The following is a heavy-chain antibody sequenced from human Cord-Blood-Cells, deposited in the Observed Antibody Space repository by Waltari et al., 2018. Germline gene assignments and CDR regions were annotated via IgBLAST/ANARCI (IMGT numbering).Heavy chain of an antibody. D-gene: IGHD1-26*01. CDR3: TRPGGSTSY. Sequence: EVQMVESGGGLVQPGGSLKLSCADPVFTLSGSVLQCVRQASGKGLEGVGRIGSKANSYATAYAASVKGRFTISRDDSKNTAYLQMNSLKTEDTAVYYCTRPGGSTSYWGQGTLVTVSS. CDR2: IGSKANSYAT. V-gene: IGHV3-73*02. J-gene: IGHJ4*02. CDR1: VFTLSGSV.